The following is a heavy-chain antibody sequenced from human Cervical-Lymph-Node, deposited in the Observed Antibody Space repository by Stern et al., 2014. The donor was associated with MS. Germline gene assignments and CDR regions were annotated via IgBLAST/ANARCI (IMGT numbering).Heavy chain of an antibody. CDR2: IRPNGGGT. CDR3: ARDHDGYGEAPRFDY. D-gene: IGHD5-24*01. J-gene: IGHJ4*02. V-gene: IGHV1-2*06. Sequence: QAQLVQSGAEVKKPGASVKVSCKASGYTFTGFYIHWVRPAPGRGLEWVGRIRPNGGGTTYAQESQGRVAMTRDPSINTAYMEVSRLRSDDPAVYYCARDHDGYGEAPRFDYWGRGTLVTVS. CDR1: GYTFTGFY.